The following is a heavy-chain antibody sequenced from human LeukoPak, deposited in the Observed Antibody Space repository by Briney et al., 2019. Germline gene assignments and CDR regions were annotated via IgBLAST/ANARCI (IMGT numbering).Heavy chain of an antibody. CDR1: GYTFTGYY. J-gene: IGHJ4*02. CDR2: IIPIFGTA. Sequence: ASVKVSCKASGYTFTGYYMHWVRQAPGQGLEWMGGIIPIFGTANYAQKFQGRVTITADKSTSTAYMELSSLRSEDTAVYYCARSYYDSSGYSFFDYWGQGTLVTVSS. D-gene: IGHD3-22*01. CDR3: ARSYYDSSGYSFFDY. V-gene: IGHV1-69*06.